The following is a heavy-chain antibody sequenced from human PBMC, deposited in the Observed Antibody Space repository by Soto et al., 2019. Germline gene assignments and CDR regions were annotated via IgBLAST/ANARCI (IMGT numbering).Heavy chain of an antibody. J-gene: IGHJ4*02. V-gene: IGHV4-4*02. CDR2: SSHSGST. D-gene: IGHD4-4*01. CDR1: GGSISSPTW. Sequence: PSETLSLTCAVSGGSISSPTWWSWVRRPPGKGLEWIGESSHSGSTNYNPSLKSRATISLDKSKNQFSLKLSSVTAADTAVYYCASLGTTVSSFDYWGQGTRVTVSS. CDR3: ASLGTTVSSFDY.